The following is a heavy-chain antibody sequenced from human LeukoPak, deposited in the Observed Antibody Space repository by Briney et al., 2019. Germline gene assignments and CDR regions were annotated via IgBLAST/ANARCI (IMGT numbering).Heavy chain of an antibody. D-gene: IGHD4-17*01. CDR2: IYYSGST. CDR3: ARLHGDYTYYYYYYMDV. Sequence: SETLSLTCTVSGGSISSSSYYWGWIRQPPGKGLEWIGSIYYSGSTYYNPSLKSRVTISVDTSKNQFSLKLSSVTAADTAVYYCARLHGDYTYYYYYYMDVWGKGTTVTVSS. J-gene: IGHJ6*03. V-gene: IGHV4-39*01. CDR1: GGSISSSSYY.